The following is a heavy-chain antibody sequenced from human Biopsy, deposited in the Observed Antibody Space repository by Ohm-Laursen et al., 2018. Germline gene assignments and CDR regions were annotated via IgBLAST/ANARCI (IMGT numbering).Heavy chain of an antibody. CDR1: GDSLTSGPEN. J-gene: IGHJ4*02. V-gene: IGHV4-61*01. CDR3: ARVGAGAPSIDYFDY. D-gene: IGHD1-26*01. Sequence: TLSLTCTVSGDSLTSGPENWSWIRQSPGQGLEYIGFIYSGGNTNYNPSLKNRVTMSVDTSKNQFSLELSSVTAADTAVYYCARVGAGAPSIDYFDYWGQGALVTVSS. CDR2: IYSGGNT.